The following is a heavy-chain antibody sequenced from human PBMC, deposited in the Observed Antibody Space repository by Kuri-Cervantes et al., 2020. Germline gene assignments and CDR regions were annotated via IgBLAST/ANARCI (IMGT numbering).Heavy chain of an antibody. CDR3: AKNGINGRYCSSTSCRYYFDY. V-gene: IGHV3-30*18. Sequence: GESLKISCAASGFTFSSYGMHWVRQAPGKGLERVAVISYDGSNKYYADSVKGRFTISRDNSKNTLYLQMNSLRAEDTAVYYCAKNGINGRYCSSTSCRYYFDYWGQGTLVTVSS. J-gene: IGHJ4*02. CDR1: GFTFSSYG. CDR2: ISYDGSNK. D-gene: IGHD2-2*01.